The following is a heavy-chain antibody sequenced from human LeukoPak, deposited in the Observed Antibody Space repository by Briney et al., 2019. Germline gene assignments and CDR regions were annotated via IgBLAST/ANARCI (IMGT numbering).Heavy chain of an antibody. CDR2: TNQDGSED. CDR1: GFTFSNYW. J-gene: IGHJ4*02. CDR3: VRDGGVSGYDLLDY. D-gene: IGHD5-12*01. V-gene: IGHV3-7*01. Sequence: GGSLRLSCAASGFTFSNYWMSWVRQAPGKGLEWVAHTNQDGSEDHYMDSVKARFIISRDNAKNSLSLQMDSLRAEDTAVYYCVRDGGVSGYDLLDYWGQGTLVTVSS.